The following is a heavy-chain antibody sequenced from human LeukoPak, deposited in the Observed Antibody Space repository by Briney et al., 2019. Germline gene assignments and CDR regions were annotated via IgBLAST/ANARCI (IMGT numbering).Heavy chain of an antibody. Sequence: GESLKISCKGSGYSFTSYWIGWVRQMPGKGLEWMGIIYPGDSDTRYSPSFRGQVTISADKSISTAYLQWSSLKASDTAMYYCAGHTAARPYYYYYYMDVWGKGTTVTVSS. J-gene: IGHJ6*03. V-gene: IGHV5-51*01. CDR3: AGHTAARPYYYYYYMDV. D-gene: IGHD6-6*01. CDR1: GYSFTSYW. CDR2: IYPGDSDT.